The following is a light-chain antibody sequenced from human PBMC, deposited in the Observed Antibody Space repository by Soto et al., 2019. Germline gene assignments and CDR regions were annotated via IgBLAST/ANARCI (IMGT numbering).Light chain of an antibody. J-gene: IGLJ1*01. CDR1: SSNIGSNT. Sequence: QSVLTQPPSASRTPGHRVTISCSGSSSNIGSNTVNWYQQLPGTAPKLLIYSNNQRPSGVPDRFSGSKSGTSASLAISGLQSEDEADYYCAAWDASLNGRSVFGTGTKVTVL. CDR2: SNN. V-gene: IGLV1-44*01. CDR3: AAWDASLNGRSV.